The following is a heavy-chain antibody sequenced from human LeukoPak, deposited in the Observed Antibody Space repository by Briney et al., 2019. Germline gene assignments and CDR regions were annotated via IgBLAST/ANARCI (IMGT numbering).Heavy chain of an antibody. J-gene: IGHJ6*03. Sequence: GGSLRLSCAASGFAFSDYYMSWIRQAPGKGLEWVSYISSRGSTIYYADSVKGRFTISRDNAKNSLYLQMNSLRAADTAVYYCASRGYGGNSSSSYYYYYYMDVWGKGTTVTISS. D-gene: IGHD4-23*01. CDR2: ISSRGSTI. V-gene: IGHV3-11*04. CDR1: GFAFSDYY. CDR3: ASRGYGGNSSSSYYYYYYMDV.